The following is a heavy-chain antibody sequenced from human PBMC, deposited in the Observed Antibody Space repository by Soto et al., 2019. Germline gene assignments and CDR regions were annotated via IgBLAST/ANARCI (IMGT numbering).Heavy chain of an antibody. V-gene: IGHV3-11*01. J-gene: IGHJ2*01. Sequence: QVQLVDSGGGLVKPGGSLRLVCAASGFSFSDFYMTWIRQAPGKGLEWVSYISNSSRTIYYASSVKGRFTISRDNAKKSLDLQMSSLRAVDAAVYYCAGVQYFEWRVDLWGRGTLVTVSS. D-gene: IGHD3-3*01. CDR3: AGVQYFEWRVDL. CDR2: ISNSSRTI. CDR1: GFSFSDFY.